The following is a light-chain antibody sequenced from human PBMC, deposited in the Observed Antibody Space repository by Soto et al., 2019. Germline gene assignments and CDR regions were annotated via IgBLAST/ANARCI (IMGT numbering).Light chain of an antibody. CDR1: QSVSNNY. Sequence: EIVLTQSPGTLSLSPGERATLSCRASQSVSNNYLAWFQQKPGQAPRVLIYGVSSRATGIPDRFSGSGSGTDFTLTISRLEPEDFAVYYCQQRGNWPLTFGGGTKVQIK. CDR3: QQRGNWPLT. CDR2: GVS. J-gene: IGKJ4*01. V-gene: IGKV3D-20*02.